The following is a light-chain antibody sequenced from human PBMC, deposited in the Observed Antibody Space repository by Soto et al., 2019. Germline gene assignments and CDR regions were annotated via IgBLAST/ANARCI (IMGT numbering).Light chain of an antibody. CDR2: EVS. J-gene: IGLJ1*01. V-gene: IGLV2-14*01. CDR3: SSYTSSSPYV. Sequence: QSALTQPASASGSPGQSITISCTGTSSDVGCYNYVSWYQQHPGKAPKLMIYEVSNRPSGVSKSFSDSKSGNTASLTISGLQAEDEADYYCSSYTSSSPYVFGTGTKVTVL. CDR1: SSDVGCYNY.